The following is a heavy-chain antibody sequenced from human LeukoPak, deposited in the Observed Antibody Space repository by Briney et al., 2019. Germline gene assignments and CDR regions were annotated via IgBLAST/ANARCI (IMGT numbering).Heavy chain of an antibody. Sequence: GGSLRLSCAASGFTFSSYGMHWVRQAPGKGLEWVAVICYDGSNKYYADFVKGRFTISRENSTNTLYLQMHSLRAGDTAVYYCARDRQQPPYYYYYGMDVWGQGTTVTVSS. J-gene: IGHJ6*02. CDR3: ARDRQQPPYYYYYGMDV. CDR2: ICYDGSNK. V-gene: IGHV3-33*01. CDR1: GFTFSSYG. D-gene: IGHD6-13*01.